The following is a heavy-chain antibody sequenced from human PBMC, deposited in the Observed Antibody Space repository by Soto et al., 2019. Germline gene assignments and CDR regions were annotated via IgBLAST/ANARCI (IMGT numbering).Heavy chain of an antibody. V-gene: IGHV3-30*18. Sequence: GSLRLSCADSGFSLSSYGMHWVRQAPGKGLEWVAVISYDGSNKYYADSVKGRFTISRDNSKNTLYLQMNSLRAEDTAVYYCAKDGVKGGLVPDYYYYYGMDVWGQGTTVTVSS. CDR3: AKDGVKGGLVPDYYYYYGMDV. CDR2: ISYDGSNK. CDR1: GFSLSSYG. J-gene: IGHJ6*02. D-gene: IGHD6-19*01.